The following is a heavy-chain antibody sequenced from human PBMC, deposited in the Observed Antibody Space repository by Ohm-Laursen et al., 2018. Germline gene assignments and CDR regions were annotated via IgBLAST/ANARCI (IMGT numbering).Heavy chain of an antibody. D-gene: IGHD3-16*01. CDR1: GFTLDDYP. V-gene: IGHV3-9*01. Sequence: RSLRLSCAASGFTLDDYPIHWVRQAPGKGLEWVSGINWNSGTIGYADSVKGRFTISRDNAKNSLYLQMNSLRSEDTALYYCAKDMGELHEGMDVWGQGTTVTVSS. J-gene: IGHJ6*02. CDR2: INWNSGTI. CDR3: AKDMGELHEGMDV.